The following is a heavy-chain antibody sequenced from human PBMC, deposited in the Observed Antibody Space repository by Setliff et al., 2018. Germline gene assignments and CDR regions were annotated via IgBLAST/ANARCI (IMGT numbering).Heavy chain of an antibody. CDR1: GFTFSSFW. V-gene: IGHV3-7*01. CDR3: ARRLPYFGMDV. J-gene: IGHJ6*02. D-gene: IGHD2-15*01. CDR2: INQDGSGK. Sequence: GGSLRLSCAASGFTFSSFWMAWVRQSPGRGLEWVANINQDGSGKFYVDSVKGRFTIFRDNARNSLSLQMNSLRTEDTAVYYCARRLPYFGMDVWGQGTTVTVSS.